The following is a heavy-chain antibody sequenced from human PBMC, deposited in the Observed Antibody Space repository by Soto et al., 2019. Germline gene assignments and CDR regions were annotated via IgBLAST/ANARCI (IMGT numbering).Heavy chain of an antibody. CDR2: FDPEDGET. D-gene: IGHD4-17*01. Sequence: ASVKVSSKVSGYALAELTMRWVRQAPGKGLEWMGGFDPEDGETIYAQKFQGRVTMTEDTSTDTAYMELSSLRSEDTAVYYCATIAAPSTVTTINFWFAPLGQGTLVTVTS. CDR1: GYALAELT. J-gene: IGHJ5*02. V-gene: IGHV1-24*01. CDR3: ATIAAPSTVTTINFWFAP.